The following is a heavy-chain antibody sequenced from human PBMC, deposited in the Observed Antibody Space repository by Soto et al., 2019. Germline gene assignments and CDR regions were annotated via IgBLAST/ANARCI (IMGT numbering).Heavy chain of an antibody. CDR2: TYYRSKWYT. CDR1: GDSVSSNSAA. V-gene: IGHV6-1*01. J-gene: IGHJ4*01. D-gene: IGHD6-19*01. Sequence: SQTLSLTCAISGDSVSSNSAAWNWIRRSPSRGLEWLGRTYYRSKWYTDYAVSVKSRITINPDTSKNQFSLQLNSVTPEDTAVYFCAREYCSGTPCSTFDYCGHGTLVTVSS. CDR3: AREYCSGTPCSTFDY.